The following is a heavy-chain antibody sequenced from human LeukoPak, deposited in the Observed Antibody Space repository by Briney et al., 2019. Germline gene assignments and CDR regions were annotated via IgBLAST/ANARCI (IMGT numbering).Heavy chain of an antibody. CDR2: ISSSSSTI. J-gene: IGHJ4*02. D-gene: IGHD3-22*01. CDR3: ARDHYDSSGYYHIFDY. Sequence: GGSLRLSCAASGFTFSSYSMNWVRQAPGKGLEWVSYISSSSSTIYYADSVKGRFTISRDNAKNSLYLQMNSLRAEDTAVYYCARDHYDSSGYYHIFDYWGQGTLVTVSS. CDR1: GFTFSSYS. V-gene: IGHV3-48*04.